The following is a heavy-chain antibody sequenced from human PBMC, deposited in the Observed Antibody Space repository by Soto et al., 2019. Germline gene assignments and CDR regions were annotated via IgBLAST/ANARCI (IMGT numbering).Heavy chain of an antibody. CDR3: ARGGSYGDFFDY. V-gene: IGHV4-59*01. J-gene: IGHJ4*02. CDR1: GGSMSSNY. CDR2: IYYTGST. Sequence: SETLSLTCTVSGGSMSSNYWTWVRQSPGKGLEWIGYIYYTGSTKYNPSLKSRVTISLDTSKNQFSLRLTSVTSADTAVYYCARGGSYGDFFDYWGQGAQVTVSS. D-gene: IGHD4-17*01.